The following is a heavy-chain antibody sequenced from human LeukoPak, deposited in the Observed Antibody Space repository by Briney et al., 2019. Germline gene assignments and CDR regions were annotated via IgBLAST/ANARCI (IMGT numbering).Heavy chain of an antibody. CDR2: MNPYSGNT. J-gene: IGHJ6*02. D-gene: IGHD6-13*01. Sequence: ASVKVSCKASGYTFTSYDINWVRQATGQGLEWMGWMNPYSGNTGYAQKFQGRVTMTRNTSISTAYMELSSLRSEDTAVYYCARGDYSSSWSVYYYYYYGMDVWGQGTTVTVSS. CDR1: GYTFTSYD. CDR3: ARGDYSSSWSVYYYYYYGMDV. V-gene: IGHV1-8*01.